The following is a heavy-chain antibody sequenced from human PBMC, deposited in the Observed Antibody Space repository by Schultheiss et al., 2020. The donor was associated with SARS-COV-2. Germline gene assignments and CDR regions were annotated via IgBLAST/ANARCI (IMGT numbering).Heavy chain of an antibody. V-gene: IGHV3-21*05. J-gene: IGHJ4*02. CDR3: ARVFPKAGASDY. D-gene: IGHD1-26*01. CDR2: ISSSSSYT. CDR1: GFTFSSYA. Sequence: GGSLRLSCAASGFTFSSYAMSWVRQAPGKGLEWVSYISSSSSYTNYADSVKGRFTISRDNAKNSLYLQMNSLRAEDTAVYYCARVFPKAGASDYWGQGTLVTVSS.